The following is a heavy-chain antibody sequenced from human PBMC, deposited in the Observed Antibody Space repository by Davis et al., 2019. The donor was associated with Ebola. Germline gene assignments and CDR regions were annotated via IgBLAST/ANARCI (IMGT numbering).Heavy chain of an antibody. CDR2: IYPGDSDT. CDR3: ARQYSNYDTVLGGHYYYYMDV. D-gene: IGHD4-11*01. J-gene: IGHJ6*03. V-gene: IGHV5-51*01. Sequence: GESLKISCKGSGYSFTSYWIGWVRQMPGKGLEWMGIIYPGDSDTRYSPSFQGQVTISADKSISTAYLQWSSLKASDTAMYYCARQYSNYDTVLGGHYYYYMDVWGKGTTVTVSS. CDR1: GYSFTSYW.